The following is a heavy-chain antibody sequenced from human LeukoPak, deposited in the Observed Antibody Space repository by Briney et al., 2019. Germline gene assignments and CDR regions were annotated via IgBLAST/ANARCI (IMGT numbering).Heavy chain of an antibody. CDR3: TRDLCAIEPAAPCYYFDY. J-gene: IGHJ4*02. CDR1: GYTVTGYY. D-gene: IGHD2-2*01. Sequence: ASVKVSCTASGYTVTGYYMHWVRQAPGQGLGWVGWSSAYNGNTKYAQRFQGRVTMATDTSTRTAHMELGSLRSDDTAVYYCTRDLCAIEPAAPCYYFDYWGQGTLVTVSS. CDR2: SSAYNGNT. V-gene: IGHV1-18*04.